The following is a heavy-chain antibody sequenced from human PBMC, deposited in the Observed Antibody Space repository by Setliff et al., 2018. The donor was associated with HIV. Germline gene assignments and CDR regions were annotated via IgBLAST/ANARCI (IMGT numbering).Heavy chain of an antibody. D-gene: IGHD3-10*01. Sequence: SVKVSCKASGGTSNTYAINWVRQAPGQGLEWEGQIIPILDITTYAQKFQGRVTITADESTSTMYMELSSLRSDDTAVYYCAGPRGDEAFDVWGQGTMVTVSS. CDR2: IIPILDIT. CDR3: AGPRGDEAFDV. CDR1: GGTSNTYA. V-gene: IGHV1-69*10. J-gene: IGHJ3*01.